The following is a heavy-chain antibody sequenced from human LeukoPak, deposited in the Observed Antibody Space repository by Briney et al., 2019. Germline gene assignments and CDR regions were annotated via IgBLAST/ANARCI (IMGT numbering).Heavy chain of an antibody. Sequence: GESLKISCKGSGYMFTNYWIGWVRQMPGKGLEWMGIIHPGDSDTRYSPSLQGQVTISADKSISTAYLQWSSLKASDTATYYCARPQAARLFIHAFDIWGQGTMVTVSS. J-gene: IGHJ3*02. CDR2: IHPGDSDT. V-gene: IGHV5-51*01. D-gene: IGHD6-6*01. CDR3: ARPQAARLFIHAFDI. CDR1: GYMFTNYW.